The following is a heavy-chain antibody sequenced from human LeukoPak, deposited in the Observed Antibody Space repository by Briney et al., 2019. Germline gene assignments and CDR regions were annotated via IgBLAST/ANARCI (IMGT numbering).Heavy chain of an antibody. CDR2: ISAYNGNT. Sequence: LVASVKVSCKASGYTFTSYGTSWVRQAPGQGLEWMGWISAYNGNTNYAQKLQGRVTMTTDTSTSTAYMELRSLRSDDTAVYYCARFGSDWLTQNYDFWSGWAMDVWGKGTTVTVSS. CDR1: GYTFTSYG. J-gene: IGHJ6*03. CDR3: ARFGSDWLTQNYDFWSGWAMDV. V-gene: IGHV1-18*01. D-gene: IGHD3-3*01.